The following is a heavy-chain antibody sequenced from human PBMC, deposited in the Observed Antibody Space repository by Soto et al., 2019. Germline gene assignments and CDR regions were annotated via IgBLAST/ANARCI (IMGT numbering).Heavy chain of an antibody. D-gene: IGHD2-8*01. CDR1: GGTFSSYA. CDR3: AREVSYWFDH. V-gene: IGHV1-69*13. CDR2: IIPIFGTA. J-gene: IGHJ5*02. Sequence: GASVKVSCKASGGTFSSYAISWVRQAPGQGLEWMGGIIPIFGTANYAQKFQGRVTITADESTSTAYMELSSLRSEDTAVYYCAREVSYWFDHWGQGTLVTASS.